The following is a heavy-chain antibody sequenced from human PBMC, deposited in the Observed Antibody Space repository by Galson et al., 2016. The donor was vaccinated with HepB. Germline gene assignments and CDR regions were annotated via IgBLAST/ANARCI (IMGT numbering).Heavy chain of an antibody. Sequence: SLRLSCAASGFTVSSSAMSWVRQAPGKGLEWVSSIRVSGGSTFYADSVKGRFTISTDTSKSTLYRQMNSLRAEATAIYYCAKCSVYSSRWCNSFDPWGQGTPVIVSS. CDR3: AKCSVYSSRWCNSFDP. CDR1: GFTVSSSA. J-gene: IGHJ5*02. CDR2: IRVSGGST. D-gene: IGHD6-19*01. V-gene: IGHV3-23*01.